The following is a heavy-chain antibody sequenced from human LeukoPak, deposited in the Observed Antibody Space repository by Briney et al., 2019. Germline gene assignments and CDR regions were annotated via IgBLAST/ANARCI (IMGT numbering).Heavy chain of an antibody. V-gene: IGHV3-15*01. CDR2: FKSKTAT. CDR1: GFALSSAW. D-gene: IGHD6-13*01. J-gene: IGHJ4*02. CDR3: TTGLAAVGKWEFDY. Sequence: GGSLRLSCAASGFALSSAWMNWVRQAPGKGLEWVGHFKSKTATNYAAPVKGRFTFSSDDSQNTLYLQMSSLKTEDTAVYYCTTGLAAVGKWEFDYWGQGTLVTVSS.